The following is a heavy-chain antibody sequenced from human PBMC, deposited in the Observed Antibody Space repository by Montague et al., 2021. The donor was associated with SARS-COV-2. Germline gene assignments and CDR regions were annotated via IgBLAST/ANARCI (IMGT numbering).Heavy chain of an antibody. CDR2: ISYDGSNK. V-gene: IGHV3-30*04. D-gene: IGHD6-13*01. CDR1: GFTYSSYA. J-gene: IGHJ4*02. Sequence: SLRLSFAASGFTYSSYAMHWVRQAPGKGLEWVAVISYDGSNKYYADSVKGRFTISRDNSKNTLYLQMNSLRAEDTAVYYCARDDDSSSWRDYFDYWGQGTLVTVSS. CDR3: ARDDDSSSWRDYFDY.